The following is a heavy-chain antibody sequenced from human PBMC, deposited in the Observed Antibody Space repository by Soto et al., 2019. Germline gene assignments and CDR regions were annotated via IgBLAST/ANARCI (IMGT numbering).Heavy chain of an antibody. CDR2: IRGKADSYTT. J-gene: IGHJ3*01. CDR1: GFIFGDSA. CDR3: TREAEKAATDDAFDV. Sequence: GGSLRLSCAASGFIFGDSAFHWVRQASGKGLEWVGRIRGKADSYTTSYAASVKGRFTISRDDSENAAYLQMNNLKTEDTALYYCTREAEKAATDDAFDVWGHGTMVTV. V-gene: IGHV3-73*01. D-gene: IGHD6-13*01.